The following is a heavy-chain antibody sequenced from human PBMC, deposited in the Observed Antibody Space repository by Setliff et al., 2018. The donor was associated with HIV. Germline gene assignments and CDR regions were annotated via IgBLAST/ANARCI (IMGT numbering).Heavy chain of an antibody. D-gene: IGHD6-13*01. V-gene: IGHV4-59*01. CDR1: GGSISGYY. Sequence: SETLSLTCTVSGGSISGYYWSWIRQPPGKGLEWIGYITYSGSTKYNPSLESRVTISIDTSKNQFSLKLSSVTPADTAVYYCASHAPYTSSWNAAAFDIWGQGTMVTVSS. CDR2: ITYSGST. J-gene: IGHJ3*02. CDR3: ASHAPYTSSWNAAAFDI.